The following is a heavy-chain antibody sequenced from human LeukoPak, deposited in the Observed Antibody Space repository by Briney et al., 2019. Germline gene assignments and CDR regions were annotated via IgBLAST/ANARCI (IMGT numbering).Heavy chain of an antibody. D-gene: IGHD3-22*01. CDR3: ARVAYYYDSSGYSPVDY. CDR2: IYYSGST. Sequence: PSETLSLNCTVSGGSISSGDYYWSWSRQPPGKGLEWIGYIYYSGSTYYNPSLKSRVTISVDTSKNQFSLKLSSVTAADTAVYYCARVAYYYDSSGYSPVDYWGQGTLVTVSS. J-gene: IGHJ4*02. CDR1: GGSISSGDYY. V-gene: IGHV4-30-4*08.